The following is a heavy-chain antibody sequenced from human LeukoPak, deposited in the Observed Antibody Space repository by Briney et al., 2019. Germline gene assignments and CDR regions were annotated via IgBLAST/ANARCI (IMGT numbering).Heavy chain of an antibody. Sequence: GGSLRLSCAASGFTFSSYSMNWVRQAPGKGLEWVSYISSSSTTIYYADSLKGRFNISRDNAKNSLYLQMNSLRAEDTAVYYCARDQGRRNFDYWGQGTLVTVSS. CDR3: ARDQGRRNFDY. CDR2: ISSSSTTI. V-gene: IGHV3-48*01. CDR1: GFTFSSYS. J-gene: IGHJ4*02.